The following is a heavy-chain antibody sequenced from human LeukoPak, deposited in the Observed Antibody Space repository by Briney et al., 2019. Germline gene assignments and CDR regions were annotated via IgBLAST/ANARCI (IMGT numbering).Heavy chain of an antibody. Sequence: ASVKVSCKASGGTFSSYAISWVRQAPGQGLEWMGWIIPIFGTANYAQKFQGRVTITADKSTSTAYMELSSLRSEDTAVYHCATVGGYRYVLGPFDYWGQGTLVTVSS. V-gene: IGHV1-69*06. CDR3: ATVGGYRYVLGPFDY. CDR2: IIPIFGTA. D-gene: IGHD5-18*01. CDR1: GGTFSSYA. J-gene: IGHJ4*02.